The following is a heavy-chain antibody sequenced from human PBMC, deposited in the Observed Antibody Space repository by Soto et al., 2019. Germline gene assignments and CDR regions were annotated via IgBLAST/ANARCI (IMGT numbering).Heavy chain of an antibody. Sequence: PGGSLRLSCAASGFTFSSYSMNWVRQAPGKGLEWVSSISSSSSYIYYADSVKGRFTISRDNAKNSLYLQMNSLRAEDTAVYYCARVGDGYTTPFDYWGQGTLVTVSS. J-gene: IGHJ4*02. CDR3: ARVGDGYTTPFDY. CDR2: ISSSSSYI. CDR1: GFTFSSYS. V-gene: IGHV3-21*01. D-gene: IGHD5-12*01.